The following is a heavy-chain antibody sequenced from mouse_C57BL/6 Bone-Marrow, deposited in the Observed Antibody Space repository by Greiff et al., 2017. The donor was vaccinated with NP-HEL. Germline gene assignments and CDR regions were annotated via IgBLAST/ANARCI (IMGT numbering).Heavy chain of an antibody. CDR2: INPNNGGT. CDR3: ARYDGYPYYAMDY. CDR1: GYTFTDYY. V-gene: IGHV1-26*01. Sequence: VQLRQSGPELVKPGASVKISCKASGYTFTDYYMNWVKQSHGKSLEWIGDINPNNGGTSYNQKFKGKATLTVDKSSSTAYMELRSLTSEDSAVYYCARYDGYPYYAMDYWGQGTSVTVSS. D-gene: IGHD2-3*01. J-gene: IGHJ4*01.